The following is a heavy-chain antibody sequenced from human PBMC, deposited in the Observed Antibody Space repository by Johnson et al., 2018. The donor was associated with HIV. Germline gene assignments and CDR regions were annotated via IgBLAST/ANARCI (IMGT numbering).Heavy chain of an antibody. CDR2: ISSSGSTI. J-gene: IGHJ3*02. CDR1: GFTFSDYY. CDR3: TTAVDGAPDAFDI. V-gene: IGHV3-11*04. Sequence: QVQLVESGGGLVQPGGSLRLSCAASGFTFSDYYMNWIRQAPGKGLEWVSYISSSGSTIYYADSVKGRFTISRDNSKNTLYLQMNSLRPEDTAVYYCTTAVDGAPDAFDIWGQGTMVTVSS. D-gene: IGHD4-17*01.